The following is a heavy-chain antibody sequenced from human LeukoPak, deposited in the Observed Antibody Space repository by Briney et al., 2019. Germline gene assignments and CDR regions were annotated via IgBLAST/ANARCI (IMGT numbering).Heavy chain of an antibody. CDR1: GFTLSSYA. CDR3: ARFSGGWYAGYDY. J-gene: IGHJ4*02. D-gene: IGHD6-13*01. Sequence: GGSLRLSCAASGFTLSSYAMSWVRLAPGKGLEWVSAISGSGGTTYYADPVKGRFTFSRDNSKNTLYLQMNSLRAEDTAVYYCARFSGGWYAGYDYWGQGTLVTVSS. V-gene: IGHV3-23*01. CDR2: ISGSGGTT.